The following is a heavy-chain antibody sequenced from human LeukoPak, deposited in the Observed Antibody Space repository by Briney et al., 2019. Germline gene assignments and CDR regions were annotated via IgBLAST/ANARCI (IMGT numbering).Heavy chain of an antibody. CDR2: IRYDGSNK. Sequence: GGSLRLSCAASGFTFSSYSMNWVRQAPGKGLEWVAFIRYDGSNKYYADSVKGRFTISRDNSKNTLYLQMNSLRAEDTAVYYCAKELRWSKKGDYWGQGTLVTVSS. J-gene: IGHJ4*02. D-gene: IGHD4-23*01. CDR1: GFTFSSYS. V-gene: IGHV3-30*02. CDR3: AKELRWSKKGDY.